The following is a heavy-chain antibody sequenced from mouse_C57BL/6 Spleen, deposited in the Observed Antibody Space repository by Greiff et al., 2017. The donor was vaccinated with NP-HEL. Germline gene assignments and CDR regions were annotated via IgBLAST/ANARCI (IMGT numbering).Heavy chain of an antibody. CDR1: GYTFTSYW. V-gene: IGHV1-69*01. CDR3: ARGKFGYYADY. CDR2: IDPSDSYT. Sequence: VQLQQPGAELVMPGASVKLSCKASGYTFTSYWMHWVKQRPGQGLEWIGEIDPSDSYTNYNQKFKGKSTLTVDKSSSTAYMQLSSLTSEDSAVYYCARGKFGYYADYWGQGTTLTVSS. J-gene: IGHJ2*01. D-gene: IGHD2-3*01.